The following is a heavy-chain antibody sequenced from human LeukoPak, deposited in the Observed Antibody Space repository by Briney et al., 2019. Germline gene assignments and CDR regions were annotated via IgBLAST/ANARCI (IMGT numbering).Heavy chain of an antibody. CDR2: IYYSGST. V-gene: IGHV4-59*01. D-gene: IGHD6-13*01. J-gene: IGHJ4*02. Sequence: SETLSLTCTVSGGSISSYYWSWIRQPPGKGLEWIGYIYYSGSTNYNPSLESRVTISVDTSKNQFSLKLSSVTAADTAVYYCARSTAKNSSWKYYFDYWGQGTLVTVSS. CDR1: GGSISSYY. CDR3: ARSTAKNSSWKYYFDY.